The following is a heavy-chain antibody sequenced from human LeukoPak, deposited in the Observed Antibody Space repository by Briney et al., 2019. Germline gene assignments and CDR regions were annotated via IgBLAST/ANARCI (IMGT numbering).Heavy chain of an antibody. J-gene: IGHJ4*02. CDR1: GFTFSSYE. D-gene: IGHD6-13*01. CDR3: ARLGIAAAGT. Sequence: GGSLRFSCAASGFTFSSYEMNWVRQAPGKGLEWVSYISSSGSTIYYADSVKGRFTISRDNAKNSLYLQMNSLRAEDTAVYYCARLGIAAAGTWGQGTLVTVSS. CDR2: ISSSGSTI. V-gene: IGHV3-48*03.